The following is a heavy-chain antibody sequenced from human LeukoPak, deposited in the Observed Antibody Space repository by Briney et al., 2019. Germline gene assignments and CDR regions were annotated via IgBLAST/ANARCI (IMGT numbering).Heavy chain of an antibody. D-gene: IGHD3-10*01. Sequence: SETLSLTCTVSGGSISSSSYCWGWIRQPPGKGLEWIGSIYYSGSTYYNPSLKSRVTISVDTSKNQFSLKLSSVTAADTAVYYCARQWGVLLWFGELLLNWFDPWGQGTLVTVSS. V-gene: IGHV4-39*01. CDR3: ARQWGVLLWFGELLLNWFDP. CDR2: IYYSGST. CDR1: GGSISSSSYC. J-gene: IGHJ5*02.